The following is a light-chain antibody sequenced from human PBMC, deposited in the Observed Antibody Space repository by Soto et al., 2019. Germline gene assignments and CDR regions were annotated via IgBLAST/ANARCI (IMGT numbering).Light chain of an antibody. V-gene: IGKV3-15*01. CDR2: AAS. Sequence: EIVMTQSPATLSVSPGERSTLSFRASQSLSFNLAWYQHKPGQAPRLLIYAASTRATGIPARFSGSGSGTEFTLTISSLQSEDFAVYYCQQYYRWPQTFGQGTKVDIK. CDR1: QSLSFN. CDR3: QQYYRWPQT. J-gene: IGKJ1*01.